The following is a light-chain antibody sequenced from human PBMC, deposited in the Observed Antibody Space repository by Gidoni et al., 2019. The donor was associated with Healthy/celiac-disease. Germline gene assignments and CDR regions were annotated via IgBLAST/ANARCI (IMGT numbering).Light chain of an antibody. CDR3: QKYNSAPHT. V-gene: IGKV1-27*01. CDR1: QGISNY. Sequence: DIQMTQSPSSLSASVGDRVTITCRASQGISNYLAWYQQKPGKVPKLLIYAASTLQSGVPSRCSGSGSGTDFTLTISSLQPEDVATYYCQKYNSAPHTFXXXTKLEIK. CDR2: AAS. J-gene: IGKJ2*01.